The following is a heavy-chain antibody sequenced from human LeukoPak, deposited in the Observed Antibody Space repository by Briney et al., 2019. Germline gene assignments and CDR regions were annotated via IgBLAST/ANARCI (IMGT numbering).Heavy chain of an antibody. J-gene: IGHJ4*02. V-gene: IGHV3-30*18. CDR2: ISYDGSNK. D-gene: IGHD3-22*01. Sequence: GGSLRLSCAASGFTFSSYGMHWVRQAPGKGLEWVAVISYDGSNKYYADSVKGRFTISRDNSKNTLYLQMNSLRAEDTAVYYCAYDSSGYFDYWGRGTLVTVPS. CDR1: GFTFSSYG. CDR3: AYDSSGYFDY.